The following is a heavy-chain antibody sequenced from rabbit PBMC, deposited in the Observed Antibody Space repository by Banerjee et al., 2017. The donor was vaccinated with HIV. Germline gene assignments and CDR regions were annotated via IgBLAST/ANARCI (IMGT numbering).Heavy chain of an antibody. CDR2: INTYTGRP. CDR3: ARDTSSRVSSYGMDL. V-gene: IGHV1S45*01. J-gene: IGHJ6*01. Sequence: QEQLVESGGGLVKPEGSLTLTCKASGFSFSDRDVMCWVRQAPGKGLQWIACINTYTGRPVYATGAKGRFTISRTSSTTVTLQMTSLTAAGTATYFCARDTSSRVSSYGMDLWGQGTLVTVS. CDR1: GFSFSDRDV. D-gene: IGHD1-1*01.